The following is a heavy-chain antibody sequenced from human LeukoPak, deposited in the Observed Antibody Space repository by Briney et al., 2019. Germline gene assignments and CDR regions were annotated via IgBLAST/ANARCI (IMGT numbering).Heavy chain of an antibody. CDR2: INGDGSST. D-gene: IGHD3-16*01. J-gene: IGHJ4*02. CDR3: ARGLGEYGDY. V-gene: IGHV3-74*01. CDR1: GFTFSGYW. Sequence: GGSLRLSCAASGFTFSGYWMHWVRQAPGKGLVWVSRINGDGSSTTYAGSVKGRFTISRDNAKNSLYLQMNSLRAEDTAVYYCARGLGEYGDYWGQGTLVTVSS.